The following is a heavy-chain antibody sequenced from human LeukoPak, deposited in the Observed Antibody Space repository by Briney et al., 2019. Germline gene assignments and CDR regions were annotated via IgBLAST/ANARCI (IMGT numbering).Heavy chain of an antibody. D-gene: IGHD3-3*01. CDR3: ARGPEITIFGVVILSPFDY. Sequence: SETLSLTCTVSGGSISSGSYYWSWFRQPAGKGLEWIGRIYTSGSTNYNPSLKSRVTISVDTSKNQFSLKLSSVTATDTAVYYCARGPEITIFGVVILSPFDYWGQGTLVTVSS. CDR2: IYTSGST. CDR1: GGSISSGSYY. V-gene: IGHV4-61*02. J-gene: IGHJ4*02.